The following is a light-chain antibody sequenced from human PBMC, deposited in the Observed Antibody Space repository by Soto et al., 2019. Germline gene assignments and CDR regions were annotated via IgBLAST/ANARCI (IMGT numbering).Light chain of an antibody. J-gene: IGKJ1*01. CDR1: QSVSSSY. CDR3: QQYGSSPTRT. Sequence: EIVLTQSPGTLSLSPGERATLSCRASQSVSSSYLAWYQQKPGPAPRLLIYGASSRATGIPDRFSGSGSGTDFTLTISRLEPEDFAVYYCQQYGSSPTRTFGQGTKVEIK. CDR2: GAS. V-gene: IGKV3-20*01.